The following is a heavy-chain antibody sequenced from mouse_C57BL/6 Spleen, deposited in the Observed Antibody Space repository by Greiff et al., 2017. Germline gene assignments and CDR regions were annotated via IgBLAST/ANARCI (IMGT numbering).Heavy chain of an antibody. D-gene: IGHD1-1*01. CDR3: ARREGYYGSSSMDY. Sequence: DVQLQESGPVLVKPGASVKMSCKASGYTFTDYYMNWVKQSHGKSLEWIGVINPYNGGTSYNQKFKGKATLTVDKSSSTAYMELNSLTSEDSAVYYCARREGYYGSSSMDYWGQGTSVTVSS. CDR2: INPYNGGT. V-gene: IGHV1-19*01. CDR1: GYTFTDYY. J-gene: IGHJ4*01.